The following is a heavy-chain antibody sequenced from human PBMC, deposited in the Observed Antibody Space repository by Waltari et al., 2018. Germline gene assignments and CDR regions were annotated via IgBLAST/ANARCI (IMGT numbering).Heavy chain of an antibody. J-gene: IGHJ6*02. V-gene: IGHV3-30*04. D-gene: IGHD3-22*01. Sequence: QVQLVESGGGVAQPGRSLRLSCAASEFTFSSYAMHWVRQAPGKGLGWVAVISYNGRNIYYVDSVKGRFTISRDNSKGTLYLQMNSLRAEDTAIYYCARDYCDRTNCHGMDVWGQGTTVTVSS. CDR1: EFTFSSYA. CDR2: ISYNGRNI. CDR3: ARDYCDRTNCHGMDV.